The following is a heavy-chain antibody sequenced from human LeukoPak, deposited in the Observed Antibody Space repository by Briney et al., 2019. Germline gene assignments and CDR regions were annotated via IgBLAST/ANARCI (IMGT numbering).Heavy chain of an antibody. Sequence: ASVKVSCKASGYTFTGYYMHWVRQAPGQGLEWMGRINPNSGGTNYAQKFQGRVTMTRDTSISTAYMELSRLRSDDTAVYYCARAPGAIDQIFGVAPYDYWGQGTLVTVSS. CDR3: ARAPGAIDQIFGVAPYDY. V-gene: IGHV1-2*06. CDR1: GYTFTGYY. CDR2: INPNSGGT. J-gene: IGHJ4*02. D-gene: IGHD3-3*01.